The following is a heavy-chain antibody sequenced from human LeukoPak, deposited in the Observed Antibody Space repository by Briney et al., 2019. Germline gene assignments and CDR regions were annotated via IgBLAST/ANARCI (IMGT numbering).Heavy chain of an antibody. CDR3: AKDAAHDYIYDY. D-gene: IGHD4-11*01. CDR1: VFTFSRYA. V-gene: IGHV3-23*01. J-gene: IGHJ4*02. Sequence: GGSLRLSCAASVFTFSRYAMSWVRQAPGKGLEWVSAISGSGGSTYYADSVKGRFTISRDNSKNTLYLQMNSLRAEDTAVYYCAKDAAHDYIYDYWGQGTLVSVSS. CDR2: ISGSGGST.